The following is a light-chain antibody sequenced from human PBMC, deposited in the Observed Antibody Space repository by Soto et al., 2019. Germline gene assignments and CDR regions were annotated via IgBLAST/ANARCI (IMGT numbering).Light chain of an antibody. CDR2: GAS. V-gene: IGKV3-20*01. J-gene: IGKJ2*01. CDR1: QSVSSSY. Sequence: EIVLTQSPGTLSLSPGERATLSCRASQSVSSSYLAWYQQKPGQAPRLLIYGASSRATGIPDRFSGSGSGTDVTLTISRLEPEDCSVYYCQQYGSSPPYTVGQGPKLEIK. CDR3: QQYGSSPPYT.